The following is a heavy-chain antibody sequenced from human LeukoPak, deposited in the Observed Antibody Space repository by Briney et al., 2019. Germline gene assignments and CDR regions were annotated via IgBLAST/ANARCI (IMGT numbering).Heavy chain of an antibody. Sequence: GGSLRLSCAASGFTFSSYGMHWVRQAPGKGLEWVAAISYDGSNKYYADSVKGRFTISRDNAKNSLYLEMNSLRDDDTAVYYCARDRSLSVAGTFDFWGQGSLVTVSS. D-gene: IGHD6-19*01. CDR3: ARDRSLSVAGTFDF. J-gene: IGHJ4*02. V-gene: IGHV3-30*03. CDR1: GFTFSSYG. CDR2: ISYDGSNK.